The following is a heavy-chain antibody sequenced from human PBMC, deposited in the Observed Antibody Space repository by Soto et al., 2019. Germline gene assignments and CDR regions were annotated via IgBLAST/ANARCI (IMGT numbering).Heavy chain of an antibody. J-gene: IGHJ2*01. CDR2: ISGRGGST. V-gene: IGHV3-23*01. Sequence: EVQLLESGGGLVQPGGSLRLSCAASGFTFSSYAMSWVRQAPGKGLEWVSAISGRGGSTYYADSVKGRFTISRANYKNTLYLQMNSLRAEDTAVYYCAKGPGYCTNGVCYTIWYFDLWGRGTLVTVSS. CDR1: GFTFSSYA. D-gene: IGHD2-8*01. CDR3: AKGPGYCTNGVCYTIWYFDL.